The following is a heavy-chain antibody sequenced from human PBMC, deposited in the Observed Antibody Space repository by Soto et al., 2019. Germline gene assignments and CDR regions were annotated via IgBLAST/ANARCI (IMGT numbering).Heavy chain of an antibody. J-gene: IGHJ5*02. CDR3: ARRAAAGSWFDP. CDR2: IDPSDSYT. V-gene: IGHV5-10-1*01. CDR1: GYSFTSYW. D-gene: IGHD6-13*01. Sequence: EVQLVQSGAEVKKPGESLRISCKGSGYSFTSYWISWVRQMHGKGLEWMGRIDPSDSYTNYSPSFQGHVTISADQSISTAYLQWSSLKAADTAMYYGARRAAAGSWFDPWGQGPLVTVSS.